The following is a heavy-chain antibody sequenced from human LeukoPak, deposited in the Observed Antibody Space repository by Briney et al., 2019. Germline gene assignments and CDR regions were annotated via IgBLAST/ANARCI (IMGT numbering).Heavy chain of an antibody. CDR3: ARGPRYYDSSGYYYAGGDY. D-gene: IGHD3-22*01. J-gene: IGHJ4*02. Sequence: SVKVSCKASGGTFSSYAISWVRQAPGQGLEWMGGIIPIFGTANYAQKFRGRVTITADESTSTAYMELSSLRSEDTAVYYCARGPRYYDSSGYYYAGGDYWGQGTLVTVSS. CDR1: GGTFSSYA. CDR2: IIPIFGTA. V-gene: IGHV1-69*13.